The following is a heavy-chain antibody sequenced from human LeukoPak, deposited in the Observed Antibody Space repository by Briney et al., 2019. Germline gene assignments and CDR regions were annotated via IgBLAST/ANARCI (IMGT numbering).Heavy chain of an antibody. D-gene: IGHD3-22*01. J-gene: IGHJ4*02. V-gene: IGHV3-53*01. CDR3: ARDQYYYDSSGYSDY. CDR2: IYSGGST. CDR1: GFTVSSNY. Sequence: GGSLRLSCAASGFTVSSNYMSWVRQAPGKGLEWVSVIYSGGSTYYADSVKGRFTISRDNSKNTLYLQMNSLRAEDTAVYYCARDQYYYDSSGYSDYWGQGTLVTVSS.